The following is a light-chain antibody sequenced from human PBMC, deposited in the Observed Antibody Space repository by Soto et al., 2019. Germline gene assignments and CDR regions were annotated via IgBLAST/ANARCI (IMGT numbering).Light chain of an antibody. CDR2: RNN. V-gene: IGLV1-47*01. J-gene: IGLJ1*01. CDR1: SSNIGSNY. Sequence: QSVLTQPPSASGTPGQRVTISCSGSSSNIGSNYVYWYQQLPGMAPKLLIYRNNQRPSGVPDRFSGSKSGTSASLAISGLRSEDEADYYCAAWDDSLSGYFFGTGTKLTVL. CDR3: AAWDDSLSGYF.